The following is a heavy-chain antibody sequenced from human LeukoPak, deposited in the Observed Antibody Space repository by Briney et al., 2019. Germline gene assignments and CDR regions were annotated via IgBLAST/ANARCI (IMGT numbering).Heavy chain of an antibody. J-gene: IGHJ5*02. CDR1: GGSISIGSYY. CDR3: ARGAYCSGGSCYGTANKQRGSFGNSWFDP. D-gene: IGHD2-15*01. V-gene: IGHV4-61*02. Sequence: SETLSLTCTVSGGSISIGSYYWSWIRQPAGKGLEWIGRIYTSGSTNYNPSLKSRVTISVDTSKNQFSLKLSSVTAADTAVYYCARGAYCSGGSCYGTANKQRGSFGNSWFDPWGQGTLVTVSS. CDR2: IYTSGST.